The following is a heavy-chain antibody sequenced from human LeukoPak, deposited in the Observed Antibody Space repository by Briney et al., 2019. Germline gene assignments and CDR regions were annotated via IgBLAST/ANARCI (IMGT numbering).Heavy chain of an antibody. J-gene: IGHJ3*02. CDR1: GFTFADYA. CDR2: ISGDGGRT. CDR3: AKDLASVYDAFNI. Sequence: GGSLRLSCAASGFTFADYAMNWVRQAPGKGLEWVSLISGDGGRTFYADSVKGRFTISRDNSKNSLYLEMNSMRTEDTALYYCAKDLASVYDAFNIWGQGTMVTVSS. V-gene: IGHV3-43*02.